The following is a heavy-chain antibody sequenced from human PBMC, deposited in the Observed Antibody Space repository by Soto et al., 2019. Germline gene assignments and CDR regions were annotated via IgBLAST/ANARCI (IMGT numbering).Heavy chain of an antibody. CDR3: VKDGIAVDIMGPNYYYYDGMDV. J-gene: IGHJ6*02. CDR2: ISYYGSNK. Sequence: QVQLVESGGGVVQPGRSLRLSCAASGFTFSSYGMHWVRQAPGKGLEWVAVISYYGSNKYYADSVKGRFTISRDNSKNTLYLEMNSLRTEDTAVYYCVKDGIAVDIMGPNYYYYDGMDVWGQGTTVTVSS. D-gene: IGHD6-19*01. V-gene: IGHV3-30*18. CDR1: GFTFSSYG.